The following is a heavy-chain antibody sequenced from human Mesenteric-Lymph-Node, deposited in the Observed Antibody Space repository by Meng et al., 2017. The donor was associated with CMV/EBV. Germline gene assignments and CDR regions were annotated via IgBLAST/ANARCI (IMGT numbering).Heavy chain of an antibody. J-gene: IGHJ4*02. Sequence: GPGLLKPSETLSVTCAVYGGSFSGYYWNWIRQSPEKGLEWIGEINHSGSTTYNPSFTSRIIISVDTSTNQISLNMSSVTAADTAVYYCARGSSYDILTGYFDYWGQGALVTVSS. CDR3: ARGSSYDILTGYFDY. CDR2: INHSGST. V-gene: IGHV4-34*01. D-gene: IGHD3-9*01. CDR1: GGSFSGYY.